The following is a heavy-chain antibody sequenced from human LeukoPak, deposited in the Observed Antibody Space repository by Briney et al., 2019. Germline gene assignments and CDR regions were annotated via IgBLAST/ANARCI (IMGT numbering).Heavy chain of an antibody. J-gene: IGHJ4*02. CDR2: IYYSGNT. Sequence: SETLSLTCTVSGVSISSSNSYWGWIRQPPGKGLAWIGSIYYSGNTYYNASLKSQVSISIDTSKNQFSLRLTSVTAADTAVYYCANSIDFDYGDYYFDYWGQGALVTISS. CDR3: ANSIDFDYGDYYFDY. V-gene: IGHV4-39*01. CDR1: GVSISSSNSY. D-gene: IGHD4-17*01.